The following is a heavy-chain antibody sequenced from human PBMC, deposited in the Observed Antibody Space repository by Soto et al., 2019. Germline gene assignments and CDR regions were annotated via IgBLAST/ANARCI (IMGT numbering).Heavy chain of an antibody. Sequence: QVQLQQWGAGLLKPSETLSLTCAVYGGSFSGYYWSWIRQPPGKGLEWIGEINHSGSTNYNPSPKSRVTISVDTSKNQFSLELSSVTAADTAVYYCASGGDNWGRDYWGQGTLVTVSS. J-gene: IGHJ4*02. CDR2: INHSGST. CDR1: GGSFSGYY. CDR3: ASGGDNWGRDY. V-gene: IGHV4-34*01. D-gene: IGHD7-27*01.